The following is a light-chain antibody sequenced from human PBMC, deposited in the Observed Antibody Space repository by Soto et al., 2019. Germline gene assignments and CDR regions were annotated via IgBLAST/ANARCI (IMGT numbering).Light chain of an antibody. CDR3: CSYAGSPYV. J-gene: IGLJ1*01. CDR2: EVS. V-gene: IGLV2-11*01. Sequence: QSALTQPRSVSGSPGQSVTISCTGTSSDVGGYNYVSWYQQYPGKAPKLMIYEVSKRPSRVPDRFSGSKSGNTASLTISGVQAEDEADYYCCSYAGSPYVFGTGTKLTFL. CDR1: SSDVGGYNY.